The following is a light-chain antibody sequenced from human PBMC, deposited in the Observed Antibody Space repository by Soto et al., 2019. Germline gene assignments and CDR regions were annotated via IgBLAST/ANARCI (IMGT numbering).Light chain of an antibody. CDR2: GAS. V-gene: IGKV3-20*01. CDR1: RSVSSSY. Sequence: EIVLTQSPGTLSLSPGDRTTLSCRTRRSVSSSYLAWYQQKPGQAPRLLIYGASSRATGIPDRFSGSGSGTDFTLTITRLEPEDFAVYYCQQYGSSPTFGQGTKVEIK. CDR3: QQYGSSPT. J-gene: IGKJ1*01.